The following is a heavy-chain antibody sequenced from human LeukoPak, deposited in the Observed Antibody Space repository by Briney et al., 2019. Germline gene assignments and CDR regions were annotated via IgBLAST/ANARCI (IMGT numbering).Heavy chain of an antibody. CDR3: ARDPSQPYYTDV. Sequence: SVKVSCKASGGTFSSYAISWVRQAPGQGLEWMGGIIPIFGTANYAQKFQGRVTITADKSTSTAYMELSSLRADDTAVFYCARDPSQPYYTDVWGKGTTVIVSS. J-gene: IGHJ6*03. D-gene: IGHD2-2*01. CDR2: IIPIFGTA. V-gene: IGHV1-69*06. CDR1: GGTFSSYA.